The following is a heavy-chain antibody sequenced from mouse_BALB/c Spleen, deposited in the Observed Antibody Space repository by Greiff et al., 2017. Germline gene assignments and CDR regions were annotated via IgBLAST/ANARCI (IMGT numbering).Heavy chain of an antibody. V-gene: IGHV5-6-5*01. J-gene: IGHJ1*01. CDR2: ISSGGST. Sequence: EVNLVESGGGLVKPGGSLKLSCAASGFTFSSYAMSWVRQTPEKRLEWVASISSGGSTYYPDSVKGRFTISRDNARNILYLQMSSLRSEDTAMYYCARDDYDFHWYFDVWGAGTTVTVSS. CDR1: GFTFSSYA. D-gene: IGHD2-4*01. CDR3: ARDDYDFHWYFDV.